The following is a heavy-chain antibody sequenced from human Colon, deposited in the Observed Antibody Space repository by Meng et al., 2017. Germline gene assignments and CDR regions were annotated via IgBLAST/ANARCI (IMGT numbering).Heavy chain of an antibody. CDR1: GFTFSSYA. D-gene: IGHD2-15*01. J-gene: IGHJ5*02. CDR3: ANLGYCSGGSCYSFEAAKTSNWFDP. CDR2: ISGSGGST. V-gene: IGHV3-23*01. Sequence: GESLKISCAASGFTFSSYAMSWVRQAPGKGLEWVSAISGSGGSTYYADSVKGRFTISRDNSKNTLYLQMNSLRAEDTAVYYCANLGYCSGGSCYSFEAAKTSNWFDPWGQGTLVTVSS.